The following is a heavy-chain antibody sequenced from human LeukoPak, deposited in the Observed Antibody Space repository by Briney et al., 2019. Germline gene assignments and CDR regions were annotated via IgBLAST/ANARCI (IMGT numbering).Heavy chain of an antibody. CDR2: INPNSGGT. Sequence: GESLKISCKGSGYSFTSYYMHWVRQAPGQGLEWMGWINPNSGGTNYAQKFQGRVTMTRDTSISTAYMELSRLRSDDTAVYYCATTTIFGVVIAGFHDYWGQGTLVTVSS. CDR1: GYSFTSYY. J-gene: IGHJ4*02. V-gene: IGHV1-2*02. D-gene: IGHD3-3*01. CDR3: ATTTIFGVVIAGFHDY.